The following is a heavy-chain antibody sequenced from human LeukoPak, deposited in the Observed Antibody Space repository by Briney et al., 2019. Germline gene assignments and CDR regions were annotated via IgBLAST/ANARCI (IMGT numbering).Heavy chain of an antibody. V-gene: IGHV1-2*02. CDR1: GYTFTGYY. J-gene: IGHJ4*02. D-gene: IGHD1-14*01. CDR2: INPNSGGT. Sequence: ASVKVSCKASGYTFTGYYMHWVRQAPGQGLEWMGWINPNSGGTNYAQKFQGRVTMTGDTSISTAYMELSRLRSDDTAVYYCAREVMDNLRFDYWGQGTLVTVSS. CDR3: AREVMDNLRFDY.